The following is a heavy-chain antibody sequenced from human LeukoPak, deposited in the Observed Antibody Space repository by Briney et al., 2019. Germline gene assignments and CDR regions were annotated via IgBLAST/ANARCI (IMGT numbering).Heavy chain of an antibody. CDR3: ARHSGDGYNWAY. CDR1: GYSFTSYW. V-gene: IGHV5-10-1*01. D-gene: IGHD5-24*01. CDR2: IDPSDSYT. J-gene: IGHJ4*02. Sequence: GESLKISCEGSGYSFTSYWISWVRQMPGKGLEWMGRIDPSDSYTNYSPSFQGHVTISADKSISTAYLQWSSLRASDTAMYYCARHSGDGYNWAYWGQGTLVTVSS.